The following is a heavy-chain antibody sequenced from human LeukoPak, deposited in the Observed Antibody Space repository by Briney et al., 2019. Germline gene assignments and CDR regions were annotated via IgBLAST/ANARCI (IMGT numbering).Heavy chain of an antibody. CDR1: GYTFTGYY. Sequence: ASVKVSCKASGYTFTGYYMHWVRQAPGQGLEWMGWMNPNSGNTGYAQKFQGRVTMTRNTSISTAYMELSSLRSEDTAVYYCAREDTADAFDIWGQGTMVTVSS. D-gene: IGHD5-18*01. CDR3: AREDTADAFDI. J-gene: IGHJ3*02. V-gene: IGHV1-8*02. CDR2: MNPNSGNT.